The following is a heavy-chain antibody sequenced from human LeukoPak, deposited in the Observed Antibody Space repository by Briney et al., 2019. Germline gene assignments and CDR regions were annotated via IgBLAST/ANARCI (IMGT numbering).Heavy chain of an antibody. Sequence: PGGSLRLSCAASGFTFSNYAMSWVRQAPGKGLEWVSAMSGSGDSTYYAESVKGRFTISRDNSKNTLYLQMNSLRAEDTAVYYCAKAKYSSGWYYFDYWGQGALVTVSS. CDR1: GFTFSNYA. CDR3: AKAKYSSGWYYFDY. V-gene: IGHV3-23*01. J-gene: IGHJ4*02. D-gene: IGHD6-19*01. CDR2: MSGSGDST.